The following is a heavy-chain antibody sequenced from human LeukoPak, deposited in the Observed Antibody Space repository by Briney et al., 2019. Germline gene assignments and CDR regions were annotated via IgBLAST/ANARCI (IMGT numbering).Heavy chain of an antibody. Sequence: SVKVSCKASGGTFSSYAISWVRQAPGQGLEWMGGIIPIFGTANYAQKFQGRVTITADESTSTAYMELSSLRSEDTAVYYCARDRIVVVPAASNYYYYGMDVWGQGTTVTVSS. J-gene: IGHJ6*02. CDR3: ARDRIVVVPAASNYYYYGMDV. D-gene: IGHD2-2*01. CDR1: GGTFSSYA. CDR2: IIPIFGTA. V-gene: IGHV1-69*13.